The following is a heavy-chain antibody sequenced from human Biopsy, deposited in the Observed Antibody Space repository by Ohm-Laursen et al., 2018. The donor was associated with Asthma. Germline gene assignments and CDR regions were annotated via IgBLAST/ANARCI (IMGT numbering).Heavy chain of an antibody. D-gene: IGHD7-27*01. J-gene: IGHJ5*02. CDR1: GYTLIGYR. CDR3: ARGQKSPGDRWFDP. V-gene: IGHV1-2*06. CDR2: INPNSGGT. Sequence: SVTVSCKPSGYTLIGYRIHWVRQAPGHGLEWMGRINPNSGGTNYAQKFQGRVTMTSDTSISTAYMQLSRLRSDDTALYYCARGQKSPGDRWFDPWGQGTLVTVSS.